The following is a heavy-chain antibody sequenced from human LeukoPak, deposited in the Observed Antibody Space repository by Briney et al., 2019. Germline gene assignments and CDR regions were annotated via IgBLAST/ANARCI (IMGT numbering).Heavy chain of an antibody. CDR1: GGSISSSTYY. CDR2: MYYSGST. V-gene: IGHV4-39*01. D-gene: IGHD5-12*01. Sequence: SETLSLTCTVSGGSISSSTYYWGWIRQPPGRGLEWIASMYYSGSTYYNPSLKSPVTMSVDTSKNKFALRLNSVTAADTAVYYCASYYSGYDRFDNWGQGTLVTVSS. J-gene: IGHJ4*02. CDR3: ASYYSGYDRFDN.